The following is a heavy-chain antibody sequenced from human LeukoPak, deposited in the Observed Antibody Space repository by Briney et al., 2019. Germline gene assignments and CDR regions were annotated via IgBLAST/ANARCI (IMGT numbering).Heavy chain of an antibody. CDR2: ISGSGGST. D-gene: IGHD5-24*01. V-gene: IGHV3-23*01. CDR1: GFTFSSYA. CDR3: AKDLKMTNYFDY. J-gene: IGHJ4*02. Sequence: GGSLRLSCAASGFTFSSYAMSWVRQAPGKGLEWVSAISGSGGSTYYADSVKGRFTISRDNSKNTPYLQMNSLRAEDTAVYYCAKDLKMTNYFDYWGQGTLVTVSS.